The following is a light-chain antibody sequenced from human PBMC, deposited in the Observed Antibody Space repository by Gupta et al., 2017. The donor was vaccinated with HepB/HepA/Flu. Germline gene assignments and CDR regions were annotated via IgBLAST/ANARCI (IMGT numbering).Light chain of an antibody. V-gene: IGLV2-14*03. J-gene: IGLJ2*01. CDR1: SRDIGAYNH. CDR2: DVI. CDR3: SSLTTKNTLL. Sequence: QSALTQPASVSGSLGQSITISCTGTSRDIGAYNHVSWYQQHPGKAPKLMIYDVINRRSGVPNRFSGSKSGNTASLTISGLQAEDEADYYCSSLTTKNTLLFGGGTKLTVL.